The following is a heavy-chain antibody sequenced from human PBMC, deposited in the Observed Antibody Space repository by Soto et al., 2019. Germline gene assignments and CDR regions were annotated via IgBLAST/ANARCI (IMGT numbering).Heavy chain of an antibody. D-gene: IGHD7-27*01. J-gene: IGHJ4*02. CDR3: AKATGEIFYYFDY. CDR1: GFTFSSHA. V-gene: IGHV3-23*01. CDR2: ISGSGGST. Sequence: GGSLRLSCAAPGFTFSSHAMSWVRQAPGKGLEWVAAISGSGGSTYYADSVKGRFTISRDNSKNTLYLQMNSLRAEDTAVYYCAKATGEIFYYFDYWGQGTLVTVSS.